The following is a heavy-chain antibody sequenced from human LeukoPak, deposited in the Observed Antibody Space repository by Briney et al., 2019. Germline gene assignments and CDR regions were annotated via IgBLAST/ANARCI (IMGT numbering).Heavy chain of an antibody. CDR2: ISGSGGRI. D-gene: IGHD1-26*01. Sequence: GGSLRLSCAASGFTFSSYAMNWVRQAPGKGLEWVSAISGSGGRIYYGASVKGRFTISRDNSKNTLNLQMNSLRAEDTAVYYCATSKYSGSYWGQGTLVTVSS. V-gene: IGHV3-23*01. CDR1: GFTFSSYA. CDR3: ATSKYSGSY. J-gene: IGHJ4*02.